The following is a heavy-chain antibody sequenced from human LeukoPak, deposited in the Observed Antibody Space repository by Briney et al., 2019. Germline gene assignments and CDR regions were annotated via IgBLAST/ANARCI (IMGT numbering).Heavy chain of an antibody. Sequence: SETLSLTCTVSGGSMSSSSYYWGWIRQPPGKGLEWIGSIYYSGRTYYNPSLKSRVTISVDTSGNQFSLKLSSVTAADTAVYYCARDPGYWVVDAMNWFDPWGQGTLVTVSS. CDR1: GGSMSSSSYY. V-gene: IGHV4-39*07. J-gene: IGHJ5*02. D-gene: IGHD2-15*01. CDR2: IYYSGRT. CDR3: ARDPGYWVVDAMNWFDP.